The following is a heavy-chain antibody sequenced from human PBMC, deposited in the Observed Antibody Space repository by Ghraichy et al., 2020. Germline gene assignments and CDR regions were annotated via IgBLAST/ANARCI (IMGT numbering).Heavy chain of an antibody. Sequence: GSLRLSCAASGFTFSGYVMCWVRQAPGKGLEWVSAISGSGGSTYHADSVKGRFTISRDNSKNTLYLQMNSLRPEDTAVYYCAKGRGENNRWSFDYWGRGTLVTVSS. CDR1: GFTFSGYV. CDR3: AKGRGENNRWSFDY. J-gene: IGHJ4*02. CDR2: ISGSGGST. D-gene: IGHD2-15*01. V-gene: IGHV3-23*01.